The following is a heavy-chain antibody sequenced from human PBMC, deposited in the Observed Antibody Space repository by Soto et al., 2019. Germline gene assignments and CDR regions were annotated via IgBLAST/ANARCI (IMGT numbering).Heavy chain of an antibody. V-gene: IGHV1-69*13. CDR3: AKDGGKDGYFGNWFDP. CDR1: GGTFNNYA. CDR2: IIPIFGSA. D-gene: IGHD5-12*01. Sequence: GASVKVSCKASGGTFNNYAITWVRQAPGHGLEWLGRIIPIFGSANYAQKFQGRVTITADESTTTAYMELSSLRSDDTAGYYCAKDGGKDGYFGNWFDPWGQGTLVTVSS. J-gene: IGHJ5*02.